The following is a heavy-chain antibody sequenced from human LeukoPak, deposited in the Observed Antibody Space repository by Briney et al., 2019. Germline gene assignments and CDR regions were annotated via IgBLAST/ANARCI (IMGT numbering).Heavy chain of an antibody. V-gene: IGHV3-30*18. D-gene: IGHD5-12*01. J-gene: IGHJ6*02. Sequence: GGSLRLSCAASGFTFSSYGMHWVRQAPGKGLEWVAVISYDGSNKYYADSVKGRFTISRDNSKNRLYLQMNSLRAEDTAVYYCAKDRVLHSGYDLYYYYYGMDVWGQGTTVTVSS. CDR3: AKDRVLHSGYDLYYYYYGMDV. CDR1: GFTFSSYG. CDR2: ISYDGSNK.